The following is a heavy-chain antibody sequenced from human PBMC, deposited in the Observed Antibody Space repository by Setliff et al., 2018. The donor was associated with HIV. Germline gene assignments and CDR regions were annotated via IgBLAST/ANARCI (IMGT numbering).Heavy chain of an antibody. CDR1: GYTFTGYY. V-gene: IGHV1-69-2*01. Sequence: GASVKVSCKASGYTFTGYYMHWVQQAPGKGLEWMGRVDPEDGETIYAEKFQGRVTITADTSTDTAYMELSSLRSEDTAVYYCATDKVEMATISQHWGQGTLVTVSS. D-gene: IGHD5-12*01. J-gene: IGHJ1*01. CDR2: VDPEDGET. CDR3: ATDKVEMATISQH.